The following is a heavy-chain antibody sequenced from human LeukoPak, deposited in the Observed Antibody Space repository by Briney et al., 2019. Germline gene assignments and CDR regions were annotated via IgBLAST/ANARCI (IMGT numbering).Heavy chain of an antibody. CDR2: INSDGSST. V-gene: IGHV3-74*01. CDR1: GFTFSNYW. Sequence: GGSLRLSCAASGFTFSNYWMHWARQAPGKGLVWVSRINSDGSSTNYADSVKGRFTISRDNAKNTLYLQMNSLRAEDTAIYYCARNNWGIDYWGLGTLVTVSS. D-gene: IGHD1/OR15-1a*01. J-gene: IGHJ4*01. CDR3: ARNNWGIDY.